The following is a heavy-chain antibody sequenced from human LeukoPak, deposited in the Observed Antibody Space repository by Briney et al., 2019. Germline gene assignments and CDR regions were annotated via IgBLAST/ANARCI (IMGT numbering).Heavy chain of an antibody. Sequence: SETLSLTCAVYGGSFSGYYWSWIRQPPGKGLEWIGEINHSGSTNYNPSLNSRVTISVDTSKNQFSLKLSSVTAADTAVYYCARDRQGYCTNGVCPDYFDYWGQGTLVTVSS. J-gene: IGHJ4*02. D-gene: IGHD2-8*01. V-gene: IGHV4-34*01. CDR3: ARDRQGYCTNGVCPDYFDY. CDR2: INHSGST. CDR1: GGSFSGYY.